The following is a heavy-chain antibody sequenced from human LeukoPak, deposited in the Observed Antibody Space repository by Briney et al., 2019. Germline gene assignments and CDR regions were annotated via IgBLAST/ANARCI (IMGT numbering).Heavy chain of an antibody. D-gene: IGHD2-15*01. CDR3: ARIRGSHTDNTCCNY. V-gene: IGHV4-34*01. CDR2: IYHSRYT. CDR1: GVSFSGNY. J-gene: IGHJ4*02. Sequence: SETLSLTCAVHGVSFSGNYWSWIRQSPGKGLEWIGEIYHSRYTTYNPSLKSRVTISADTSEKQLSLSLTSVTAADTALYYCARIRGSHTDNTCCNYWGQGTLVTVSS.